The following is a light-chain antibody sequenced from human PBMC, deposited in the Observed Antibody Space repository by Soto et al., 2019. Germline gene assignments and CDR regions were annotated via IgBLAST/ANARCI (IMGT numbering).Light chain of an antibody. V-gene: IGKV1-39*01. CDR2: AAS. J-gene: IGKJ5*01. CDR3: QQYNDWPRT. Sequence: DIQITQSPSSLSSSVLERVTITCRASQSISSYLNWYQQKPGKAPKLLIYAASSLQSGVPARFSGSASGTEFTLTISSLQSEDFAVYFCQQYNDWPRTFGQGTRLEI. CDR1: QSISSY.